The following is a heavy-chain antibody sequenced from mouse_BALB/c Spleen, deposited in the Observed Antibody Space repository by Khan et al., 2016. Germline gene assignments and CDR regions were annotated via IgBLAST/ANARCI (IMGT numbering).Heavy chain of an antibody. J-gene: IGHJ4*01. CDR2: ISHSGST. CDR1: GDSITSGY. CDR3: VRYDGSTYVRGMDY. V-gene: IGHV3-8*02. Sequence: EVQLQESGPSLVKPSQTLSLTCSVTGDSITSGYWNWIRKFPGNKLEYMGYISHSGSTYYNPSLKSRISITRDTSKNQYYLQLNSVTTEDTATYYYVRYDGSTYVRGMDYWGQGTSVTVSS. D-gene: IGHD1-1*01.